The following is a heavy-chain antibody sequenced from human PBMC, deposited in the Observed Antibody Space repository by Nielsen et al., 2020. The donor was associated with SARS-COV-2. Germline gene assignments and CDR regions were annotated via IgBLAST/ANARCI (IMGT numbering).Heavy chain of an antibody. V-gene: IGHV1-69*06. J-gene: IGHJ4*02. CDR1: GGTFSSYA. CDR3: ARAGGYSSGWYPFDY. CDR2: IIPIFGTA. D-gene: IGHD6-19*01. Sequence: SVKVSCKASGGTFSSYAISWVRQAPGQGLEWMGGIIPIFGTANYAQKFQGRVTITADKSTSTAYMELSSLRSEDTAVYYCARAGGYSSGWYPFDYWGQGTLVTV.